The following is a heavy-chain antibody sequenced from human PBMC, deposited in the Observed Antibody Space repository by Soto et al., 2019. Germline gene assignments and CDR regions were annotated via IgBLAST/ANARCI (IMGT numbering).Heavy chain of an antibody. CDR3: AKGRGDSGSLTPRVDI. J-gene: IGHJ4*02. D-gene: IGHD3-10*01. V-gene: IGHV3-23*01. CDR1: GFTFNNYA. Sequence: EVQLLESGGGLVQPGGSLRLSCAASGFTFNNYAMTWVRQAPGKGLEWVSAISGGGDTTSYADSVKGRFTVSRDGSKNTLYLQMSSLRAEDTALYYCAKGRGDSGSLTPRVDIWGQGTLVTVSS. CDR2: ISGGGDTT.